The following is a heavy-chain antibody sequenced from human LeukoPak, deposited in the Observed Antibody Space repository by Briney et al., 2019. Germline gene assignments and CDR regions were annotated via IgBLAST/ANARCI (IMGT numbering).Heavy chain of an antibody. CDR2: ISYDGSNK. J-gene: IGHJ4*02. CDR3: ARDPLGRHDYGDYAPDY. D-gene: IGHD4-17*01. Sequence: GRSLRLSCAASGFTFSSYAMHWVRQAPGKGLEWVAVISYDGSNKYYADSVKGRFTISRDNSKNTLYLQMNSLRAEDTAVYYCARDPLGRHDYGDYAPDYWGQGSLVTVSS. V-gene: IGHV3-30-3*01. CDR1: GFTFSSYA.